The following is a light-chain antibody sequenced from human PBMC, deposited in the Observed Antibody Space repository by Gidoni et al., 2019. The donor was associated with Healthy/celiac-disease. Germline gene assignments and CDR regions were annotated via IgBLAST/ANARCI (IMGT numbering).Light chain of an antibody. CDR3: QQDNSYPGT. Sequence: AIRLTQSPSSISASTGDRVTTTCRASQGISSYLAWYQQKPGKAPKLLIYAASTWQSWVPARFSGSGSGTDFTLTISCLQSEDFATYYCQQDNSYPGTFXQXTKVEIK. CDR1: QGISSY. J-gene: IGKJ1*01. CDR2: AAS. V-gene: IGKV1-8*01.